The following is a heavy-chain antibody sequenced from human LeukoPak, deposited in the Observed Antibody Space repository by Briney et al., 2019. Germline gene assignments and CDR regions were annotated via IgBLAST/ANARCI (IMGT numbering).Heavy chain of an antibody. Sequence: SETLSLTCTVSGASISSSNWWTWVRQPPGEALEWIGEIYHAGSTKYNPSLKSRLTISVDKSSNSFSLSLTSVTAADTAFYYCARAAAVTGQFDFWGQGTLVTVSS. CDR2: IYHAGST. CDR3: ARAAAVTGQFDF. J-gene: IGHJ4*02. CDR1: GASISSSNW. V-gene: IGHV4-4*02. D-gene: IGHD6-19*01.